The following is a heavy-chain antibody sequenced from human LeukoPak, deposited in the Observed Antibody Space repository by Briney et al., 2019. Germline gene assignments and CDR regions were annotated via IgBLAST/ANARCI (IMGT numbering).Heavy chain of an antibody. V-gene: IGHV3-48*04. CDR3: AREDSYSTAWYALDC. Sequence: GGSLRLSCAASGFPFSNYKMNWVRQAPGKGLEWVSHISRSSSIYYAAYVKGRFTISRDNAKTSLYLQMNSLRAEDTAVYYCAREDSYSTAWYALDCWGQGTLVTVSS. CDR1: GFPFSNYK. D-gene: IGHD6-19*01. J-gene: IGHJ4*02. CDR2: ISRSSSI.